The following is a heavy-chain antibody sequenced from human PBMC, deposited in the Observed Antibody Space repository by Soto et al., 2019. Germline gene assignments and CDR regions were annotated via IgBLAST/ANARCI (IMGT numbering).Heavy chain of an antibody. CDR1: GYTFTTYA. V-gene: IGHV1-3*04. D-gene: IGHD4-4*01. CDR3: ARDYTRSFDY. CDR2: INTGNGNT. Sequence: QVQLVQSEVEVKKPGASVKVSCKASGYTFTTYAIHWVRQAPGQRLEWMGWINTGNGNTKYSQKFQGRVTITRDTTASTADMELSSLRSEDTAVYYWARDYTRSFDYWGQGTLVTVSS. J-gene: IGHJ4*02.